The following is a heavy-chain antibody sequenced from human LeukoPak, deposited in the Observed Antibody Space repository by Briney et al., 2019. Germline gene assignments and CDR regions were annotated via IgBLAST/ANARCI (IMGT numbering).Heavy chain of an antibody. V-gene: IGHV3-30*18. J-gene: IGHJ4*02. D-gene: IGHD3-16*01. Sequence: GGSLRLSCAASGFTFSSYGMHWVRQAPGKGLEWVAVISSDGHLIYYGGSVKGRFTISRDDSKVYLQMNNLRPDDTAVYYCAKEGEGDGGFFDYWGQGTLVTASS. CDR3: AKEGEGDGGFFDY. CDR2: ISSDGHLI. CDR1: GFTFSSYG.